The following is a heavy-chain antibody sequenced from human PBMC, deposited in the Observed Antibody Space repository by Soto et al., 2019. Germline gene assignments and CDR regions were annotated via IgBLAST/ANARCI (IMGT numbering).Heavy chain of an antibody. D-gene: IGHD3-3*01. J-gene: IGHJ4*02. V-gene: IGHV1-8*01. CDR2: MSPSSGTT. CDR1: GYTFTSYD. CDR3: ASTIFGVATYYFDY. Sequence: ASVKVSCKASGYTFTSYDISWVRQATGQGPEWMGWMSPSSGTTGFVQKFQGRVTVTRDTSISTAYMEVTSLTSEDTAVYYCASTIFGVATYYFDYWGQGTLVTVSS.